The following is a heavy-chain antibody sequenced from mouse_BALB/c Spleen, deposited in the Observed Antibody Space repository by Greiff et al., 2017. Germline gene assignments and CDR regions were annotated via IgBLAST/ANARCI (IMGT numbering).Heavy chain of an antibody. CDR3: ARDGDSSGYVDWFAY. CDR1: GYSITSGYY. Sequence: EVKLMESGPGLVKPSQSLSLTCSVTGYSITSGYYWNWIRQFPGNKLEWMGYISYDGSNNYNPSLKNRISITRDTSKNQFFLKLNSVTTEDTATYYCARDGDSSGYVDWFAYWGQGTLVTVSA. J-gene: IGHJ3*01. V-gene: IGHV3-6*02. CDR2: ISYDGSN. D-gene: IGHD3-2*01.